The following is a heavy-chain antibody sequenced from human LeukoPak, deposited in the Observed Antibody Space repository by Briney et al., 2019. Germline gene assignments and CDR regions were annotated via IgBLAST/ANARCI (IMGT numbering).Heavy chain of an antibody. Sequence: ASVKVSCKASGYSFTNFAIHWVRQAPGQRLEWMGWINAGNGKTKYSQKFQGRLTFTRDTSASTAYMYLSSLRSEDTAVYYCARETSMVRGVPGGYWGQGALVTVSS. J-gene: IGHJ4*02. CDR1: GYSFTNFA. CDR2: INAGNGKT. D-gene: IGHD3-10*01. CDR3: ARETSMVRGVPGGY. V-gene: IGHV1-3*01.